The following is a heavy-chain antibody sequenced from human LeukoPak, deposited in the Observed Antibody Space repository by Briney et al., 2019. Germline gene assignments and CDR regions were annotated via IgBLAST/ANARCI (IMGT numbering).Heavy chain of an antibody. CDR1: GFTFSSYS. D-gene: IGHD1-26*01. CDR3: ARSGSGFDY. Sequence: GGSLRLSCAASGFTFSSYSMNWVRRAPGKGLEWVSSITSGGSYIYYADSVKGRFTISRDNAKNSLYLQMSSLRAEDTAVYYCARSGSGFDYWGQGTLVTVSS. J-gene: IGHJ4*02. CDR2: ITSGGSYI. V-gene: IGHV3-21*01.